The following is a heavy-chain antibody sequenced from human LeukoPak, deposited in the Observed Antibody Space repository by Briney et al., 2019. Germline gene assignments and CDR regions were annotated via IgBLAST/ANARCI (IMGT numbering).Heavy chain of an antibody. CDR1: GYTFTGYY. V-gene: IGHV1-2*02. Sequence: ASVKVSCKASGYTFTGYYMHWVRQAPGQGLEWMGWINPNSGGTNYAENFQGRVTMTRDTSISTAYMELSSLRSDDTAVYFCARDGGLPVAGRRGNWFDPWGQGTLVTVSS. CDR2: INPNSGGT. D-gene: IGHD6-19*01. J-gene: IGHJ5*02. CDR3: ARDGGLPVAGRRGNWFDP.